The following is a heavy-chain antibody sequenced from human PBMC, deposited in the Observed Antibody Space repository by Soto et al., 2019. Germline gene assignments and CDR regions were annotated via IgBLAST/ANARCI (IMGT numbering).Heavy chain of an antibody. CDR1: GFTFSSYE. V-gene: IGHV3-48*03. CDR2: ISSGGGTI. D-gene: IGHD1-26*01. CDR3: ERDIGVKNSYYYGMDV. J-gene: IGHJ6*02. Sequence: GSLRLSCAASGFTFSSYEMNWVRQAPGKGLEWVSYISSGGGTIYYADSVKGRFTISRDNTKNSLYLQMNTLRAEDTAVYYCERDIGVKNSYYYGMDVWGQGTTVTVSS.